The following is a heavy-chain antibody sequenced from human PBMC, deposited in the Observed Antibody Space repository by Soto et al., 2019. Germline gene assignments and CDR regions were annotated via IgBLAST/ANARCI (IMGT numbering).Heavy chain of an antibody. CDR3: ARDHYDYVWGSFSY. J-gene: IGHJ4*02. V-gene: IGHV1-2*02. CDR2: INPNSGGT. Sequence: ASVKVSCKASGYTFTGYYMHWVRQAPGQGLEWMGWINPNSGGTNYAQKFQGRVTMTRDTSISTAYMELSRLRSDDTAVYYRARDHYDYVWGSFSYWGQGTLVTVSS. D-gene: IGHD3-16*01. CDR1: GYTFTGYY.